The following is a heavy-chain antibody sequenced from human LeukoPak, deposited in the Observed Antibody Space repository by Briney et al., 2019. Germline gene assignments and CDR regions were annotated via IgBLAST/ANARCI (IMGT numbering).Heavy chain of an antibody. CDR2: INPSGGST. J-gene: IGHJ3*02. CDR3: ARDWYSSGVLDAFDI. CDR1: GYTFTSYY. D-gene: IGHD6-19*01. V-gene: IGHV1-46*01. Sequence: ASVKVSCKASGYTFTSYYMHWVRQAPGQGLEWMGIINPSGGSTSYAQKFQGRVTMTRDMSTSTVYMELSSLRSEDTAVYYCARDWYSSGVLDAFDIWGQGTMVTVSS.